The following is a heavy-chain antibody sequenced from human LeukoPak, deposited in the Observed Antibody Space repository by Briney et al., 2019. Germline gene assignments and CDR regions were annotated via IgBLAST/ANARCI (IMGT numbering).Heavy chain of an antibody. V-gene: IGHV1-8*01. CDR1: GYTLTELS. CDR3: ARGIPRRWYGNFDY. D-gene: IGHD6-13*01. Sequence: SVKVSCKVSGYTLTELSMHWVRQATGQGLEWMGWMNPNSGNTGYAQKFQGRVTMTRNTSISTAYMELSSLRSEDTAVYYCARGIPRRWYGNFDYWGQGTLVTVSS. J-gene: IGHJ4*02. CDR2: MNPNSGNT.